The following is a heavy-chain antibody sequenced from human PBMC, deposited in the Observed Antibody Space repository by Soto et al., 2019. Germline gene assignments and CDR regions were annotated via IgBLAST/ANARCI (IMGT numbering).Heavy chain of an antibody. CDR2: IYYNGNT. D-gene: IGHD1-1*01. CDR3: ARHGPLSNNWNQLDY. Sequence: QLQLQESGPELVKPSETLSLTCTVSGGSISSSPYYWGWLRQPPGKGLEWIGNIYYNGNTFYNPSLKTRVTRSVDTSKNQFSLKLSSVTAADTAVYYCARHGPLSNNWNQLDYWGQGTLVTVAS. CDR1: GGSISSSPYY. V-gene: IGHV4-39*01. J-gene: IGHJ4*02.